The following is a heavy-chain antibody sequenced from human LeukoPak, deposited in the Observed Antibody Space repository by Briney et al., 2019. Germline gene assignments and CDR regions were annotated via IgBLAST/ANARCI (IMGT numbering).Heavy chain of an antibody. CDR1: GASVTSISYY. CDR2: IYQDGST. Sequence: SETLSLTCTVYGASVTSISYYWTWIRQSPSKGLEWIGHIYQDGSTNYFPSLDSRVSISLDTSKNLFSLKLTSVTAGDTAVYFCAKVTNGWLYFFEDWGQGIQATVSS. CDR3: AKVTNGWLYFFED. D-gene: IGHD6-19*01. J-gene: IGHJ4*02. V-gene: IGHV4-61*01.